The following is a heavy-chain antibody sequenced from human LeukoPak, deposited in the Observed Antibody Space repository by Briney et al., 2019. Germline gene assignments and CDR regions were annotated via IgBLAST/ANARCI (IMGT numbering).Heavy chain of an antibody. CDR1: GFTFSDYY. V-gene: IGHV3-11*04. CDR3: ARAPPIVVVPAAPGGDY. D-gene: IGHD2-2*01. J-gene: IGHJ4*02. CDR2: ISSSGSTI. Sequence: GGSLRLSCAASGFTFSDYYMSWIRQAPGKGLEWVSYISSSGSTIYYADSVKGRFTISRDNSKNTLYLQMNSLRAEGTAVYYCARAPPIVVVPAAPGGDYWGQGTLVTVSS.